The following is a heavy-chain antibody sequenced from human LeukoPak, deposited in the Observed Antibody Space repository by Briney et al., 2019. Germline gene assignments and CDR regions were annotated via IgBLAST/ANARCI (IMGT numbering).Heavy chain of an antibody. Sequence: QTGGSLRLSCAASGFTFSNYAMHWVRQAPGKGLEWVAVISYDGSNKYYTDSVKGRFTISRDNSKNTLYLQMNSLRAEDTAVYYCAKTTLGYWGQGTLVTVSS. V-gene: IGHV3-30*04. CDR2: ISYDGSNK. D-gene: IGHD1-7*01. J-gene: IGHJ4*02. CDR1: GFTFSNYA. CDR3: AKTTLGY.